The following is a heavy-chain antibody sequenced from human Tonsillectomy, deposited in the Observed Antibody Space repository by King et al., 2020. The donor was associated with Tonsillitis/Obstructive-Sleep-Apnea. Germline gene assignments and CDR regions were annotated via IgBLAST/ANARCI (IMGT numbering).Heavy chain of an antibody. J-gene: IGHJ4*02. CDR3: ARDRVTGDFRGALDY. CDR1: GFIFMNHG. CDR2: IWHDGTEK. Sequence: QVQVVESGGGVVQPGRSLRLSCAASGFIFMNHGMHWVRQAPGKGLEWVAVIWHDGTEKYYVDSVKGRFTISRDNSRSTLYLQMNGLRAEDTAVYYCARDRVTGDFRGALDYWGQGTLVTVSS. D-gene: IGHD7-27*01. V-gene: IGHV3-33*01.